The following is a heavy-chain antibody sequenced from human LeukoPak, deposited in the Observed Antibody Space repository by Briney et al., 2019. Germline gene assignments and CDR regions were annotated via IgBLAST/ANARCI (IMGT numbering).Heavy chain of an antibody. CDR2: MNPNSGNT. V-gene: IGHV1-8*01. D-gene: IGHD6-13*01. CDR3: ARGLGSSSWYIYYYGMDV. Sequence: ASVKVSCKASGYTFTSYDINWVRQATGQGLEWMGWMNPNSGNTGYAQKFQGRVTMTRNTSISTAYMELSSLRSEDTAVYYCARGLGSSSWYIYYYGMDVWGQGTTVTVSS. CDR1: GYTFTSYD. J-gene: IGHJ6*02.